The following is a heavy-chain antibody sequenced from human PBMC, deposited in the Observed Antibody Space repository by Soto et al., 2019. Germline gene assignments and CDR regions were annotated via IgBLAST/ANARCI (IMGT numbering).Heavy chain of an antibody. Sequence: QVHMVQSGAEVKKPGASVKVSCQGSGYAFTTYGITWVRQAPGQGLEWMGWISAHNGNTNCAQKLQGRVTVTRDTSTSTAYMELRSLRYDDTAVYYCARGRDGDYWGQGALVTVSS. J-gene: IGHJ4*02. V-gene: IGHV1-18*01. D-gene: IGHD6-6*01. CDR3: ARGRDGDY. CDR1: GYAFTTYG. CDR2: ISAHNGNT.